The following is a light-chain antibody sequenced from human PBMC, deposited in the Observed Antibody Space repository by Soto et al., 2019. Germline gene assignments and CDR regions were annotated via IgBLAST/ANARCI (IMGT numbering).Light chain of an antibody. CDR2: WAS. CDR3: LQHDAYPLT. J-gene: IGKJ1*01. CDR1: QSVLYSSNNKNY. V-gene: IGKV4-1*01. Sequence: DIVMTQSPDSLAVSLGERATINCKSSQSVLYSSNNKNYLAWYQQKPGQPPKLLIYWASTRESGVPDRFSGSGSGTEFTLTISSLQPEDFATYYCLQHDAYPLTFGQGTKVEVK.